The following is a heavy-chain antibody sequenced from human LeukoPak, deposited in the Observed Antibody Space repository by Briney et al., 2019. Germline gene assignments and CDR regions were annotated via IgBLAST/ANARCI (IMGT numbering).Heavy chain of an antibody. CDR3: ARGRGKIHYYYGMDV. Sequence: GASVKVSCKASGYTFTSYDINWERQATGQGLEWMGWMNPNSGNTGYAQKFQGRVTMTRNTSISTAYMELSSLRSEDTAVYYCARGRGKIHYYYGMDVWGQGTTVTVSS. D-gene: IGHD3-16*01. J-gene: IGHJ6*02. CDR1: GYTFTSYD. CDR2: MNPNSGNT. V-gene: IGHV1-8*01.